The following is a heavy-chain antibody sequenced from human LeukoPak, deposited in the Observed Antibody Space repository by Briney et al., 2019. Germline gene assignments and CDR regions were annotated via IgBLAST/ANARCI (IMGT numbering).Heavy chain of an antibody. Sequence: GGSLRLSCAASGFTFSSYWMSWVRQAPGKGLEWVANIKQVGSEKYSVDSVKGRFTISRDNAKNSLYLQMNSLRAEDTAVYYCARRTYCGGDCYYEDYWGQGTLVTVSS. CDR3: ARRTYCGGDCYYEDY. D-gene: IGHD2-21*02. CDR1: GFTFSSYW. V-gene: IGHV3-7*03. CDR2: IKQVGSEK. J-gene: IGHJ4*02.